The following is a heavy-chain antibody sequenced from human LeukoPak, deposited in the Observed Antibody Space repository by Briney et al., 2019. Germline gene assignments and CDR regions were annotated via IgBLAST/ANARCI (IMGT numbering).Heavy chain of an antibody. J-gene: IGHJ6*02. D-gene: IGHD6-19*01. CDR2: ISDYNGNT. Sequence: ASVKVSCKASGFTFTRYSITWVRQAPGKGHEWMGWISDYNGNTNYAQKYQGRVTMTTDTSTRTAYMELRSLRSDDTAVYYCARVSVAGNYYYYGMDVWGQGTTVTVSS. CDR1: GFTFTRYS. CDR3: ARVSVAGNYYYYGMDV. V-gene: IGHV1-18*01.